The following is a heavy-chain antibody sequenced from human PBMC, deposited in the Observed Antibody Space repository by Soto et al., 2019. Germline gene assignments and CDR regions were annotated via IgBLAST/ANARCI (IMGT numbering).Heavy chain of an antibody. Sequence: GESLKISCKGSGYSFTSYWIGWVRQMPGKGLEWMGIIYPGDSDTRYSPSFQGQATISADKSISTAYLQWSSLKASDTAMYYCARLPPQSGVNWNYRYFDYWGQGTLVTVSS. J-gene: IGHJ4*02. CDR3: ARLPPQSGVNWNYRYFDY. D-gene: IGHD1-7*01. CDR1: GYSFTSYW. V-gene: IGHV5-51*01. CDR2: IYPGDSDT.